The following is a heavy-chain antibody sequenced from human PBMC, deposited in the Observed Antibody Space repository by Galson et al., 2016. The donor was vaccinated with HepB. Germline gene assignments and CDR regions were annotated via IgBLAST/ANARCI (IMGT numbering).Heavy chain of an antibody. CDR2: IDYSGST. Sequence: SETLSLTCTVYGVSMSVDSYYWSWIRQPPGRGLEWIGYIDYSGSTNYNPPLKSRVTVSLATSKDRFSLRLTSVTAADTAVYYCARTPPGDYYYAMDVWGEGTTVIV. J-gene: IGHJ6*02. CDR3: ARTPPGDYYYAMDV. V-gene: IGHV4-61*01. CDR1: GVSMSVDSYY.